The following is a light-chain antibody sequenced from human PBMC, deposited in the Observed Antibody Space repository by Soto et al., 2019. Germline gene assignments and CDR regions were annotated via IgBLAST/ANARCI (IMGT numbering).Light chain of an antibody. Sequence: DIPMTQSPSSLSASVGDRVTITCRASQGISNYLAWYQQIRGKVPKLLISAASTLQSGVPSRFSGSGSGTDFTLTIRSLQPEDVATYYCQKYTDVPAFGGGTKVEIK. CDR2: AAS. CDR3: QKYTDVPA. CDR1: QGISNY. V-gene: IGKV1-27*01. J-gene: IGKJ4*01.